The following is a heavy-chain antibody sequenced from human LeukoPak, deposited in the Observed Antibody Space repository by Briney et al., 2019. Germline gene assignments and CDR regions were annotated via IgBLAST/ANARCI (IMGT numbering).Heavy chain of an antibody. CDR2: VDPEDGET. D-gene: IGHD5/OR15-5a*01. Sequence: ATVKISCKVSGYTFTDYYMHWVQQAPGKGLEWMGLVDPEDGETIYAEKFQGRVTITADTSTDTAYMELSSLRSEDTAVYYCATRFGCGLVSYYYYYMDVWGKGTTVTVSS. CDR3: ATRFGCGLVSYYYYYMDV. J-gene: IGHJ6*03. CDR1: GYTFTDYY. V-gene: IGHV1-69-2*01.